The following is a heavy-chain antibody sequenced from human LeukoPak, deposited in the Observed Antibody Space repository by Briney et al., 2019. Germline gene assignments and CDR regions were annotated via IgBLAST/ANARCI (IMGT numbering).Heavy chain of an antibody. CDR3: AQDRFSFVH. CDR2: FSDGESP. D-gene: IGHD2-2*01. J-gene: IGHJ1*01. Sequence: SETLSLTCSVSGGSISYYYWSWIRQFPGKGLEWIGYFSDGESPDYNPSLQSRVTIYVDSSKNQFFLNLTSVTAADTAVYYCAQDRFSFVHWGQGTLVTVSS. CDR1: GGSISYYY. V-gene: IGHV4-59*01.